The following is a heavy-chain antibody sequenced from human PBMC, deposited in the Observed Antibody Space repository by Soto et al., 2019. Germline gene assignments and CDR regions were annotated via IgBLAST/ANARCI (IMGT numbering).Heavy chain of an antibody. V-gene: IGHV3-23*01. CDR1: GFTLSNFA. Sequence: EVQVLESGGGLVQPGGSLRLSCAASGFTLSNFAMSWVRQAPGKGLEWVAVISDRGGSTDYAASVKGRFTISRDNSNNTVYLQMNNLRAEDTAVYYCASDEYYYASSGYYRFDQWGQGTLVTVSS. D-gene: IGHD3-22*01. J-gene: IGHJ4*02. CDR3: ASDEYYYASSGYYRFDQ. CDR2: ISDRGGST.